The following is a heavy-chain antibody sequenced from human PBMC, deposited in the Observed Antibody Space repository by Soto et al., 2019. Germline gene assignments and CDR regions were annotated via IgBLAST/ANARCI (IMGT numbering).Heavy chain of an antibody. CDR1: GGSLSGYL. V-gene: IGHV4-59*01. CDR3: ARGHPFDY. Sequence: XATLSVPCTVSGGSLSGYLGSWIRQPPGKGLEWIGFIYYSGNTNYNPSLKSRVTISVDTSKNRFSLKLSSVTAADTAVYYCARGHPFDYWGQGTLVIVSS. CDR2: IYYSGNT. J-gene: IGHJ4*02.